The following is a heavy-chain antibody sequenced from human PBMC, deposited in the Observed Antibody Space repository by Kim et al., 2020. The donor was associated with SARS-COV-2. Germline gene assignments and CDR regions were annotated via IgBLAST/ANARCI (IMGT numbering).Heavy chain of an antibody. V-gene: IGHV1-46*01. J-gene: IGHJ4*02. CDR2: NRSVGGT. D-gene: IGHD3-16*01. Sequence: NRSVGGTNDAQKFQGRVTMTGDTSTNTVYMELSSLRSDDTAVYYCAKEGGHWGQGTLVTVSS. CDR3: AKEGGH.